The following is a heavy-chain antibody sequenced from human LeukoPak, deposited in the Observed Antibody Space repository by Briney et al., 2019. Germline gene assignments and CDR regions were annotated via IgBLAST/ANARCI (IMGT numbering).Heavy chain of an antibody. CDR2: ISAYNGNT. J-gene: IGHJ4*02. CDR3: ARDSYGSGRSFDY. V-gene: IGHV1-18*01. D-gene: IGHD3-10*01. Sequence: ASVKVSCKASGYTFTSYGISWVRQAPGQGLEWMGWISAYNGNTNYAQKLQGRVTMTRDMSTSTVYMELSSLRSEDTAVYHCARDSYGSGRSFDYWGQGTLVTVSS. CDR1: GYTFTSYG.